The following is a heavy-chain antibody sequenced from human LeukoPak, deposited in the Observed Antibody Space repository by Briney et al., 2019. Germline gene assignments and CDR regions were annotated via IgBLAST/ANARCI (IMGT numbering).Heavy chain of an antibody. CDR3: ARGGDYGDYTAPFDY. D-gene: IGHD4-17*01. CDR2: ISAYNGNT. Sequence: GASVKVSCKASGYTFTSYGISWVRQAPGQGLEWMGWISAYNGNTNYAQKLQGRVTMTTDTSTSTAYMELRSLRSDDTAVYYCARGGDYGDYTAPFDYWGQGTLVTVSS. CDR1: GYTFTSYG. V-gene: IGHV1-18*01. J-gene: IGHJ4*02.